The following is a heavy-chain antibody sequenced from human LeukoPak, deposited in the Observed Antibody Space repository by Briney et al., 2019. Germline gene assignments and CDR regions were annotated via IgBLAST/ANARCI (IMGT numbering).Heavy chain of an antibody. CDR2: ISSSGTYV. Sequence: GGSLRLSCVASGFTFNRYGMHWVRQAPGKGLEWVSSISSSGTYVYYADSVKGRFTISRDNAKNSLSLQMNSLRADDAAVYYCARASSKQLAGYLPDGFDIWGQGTMVTVSS. CDR1: GFTFNRYG. V-gene: IGHV3-21*01. D-gene: IGHD3-9*01. CDR3: ARASSKQLAGYLPDGFDI. J-gene: IGHJ3*02.